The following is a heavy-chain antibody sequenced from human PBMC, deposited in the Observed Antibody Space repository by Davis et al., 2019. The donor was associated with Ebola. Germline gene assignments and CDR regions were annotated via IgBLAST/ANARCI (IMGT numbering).Heavy chain of an antibody. V-gene: IGHV3-7*01. CDR2: VKQDGSEK. CDR1: GFTLSSYW. CDR3: ASDPRYGMDV. J-gene: IGHJ6*04. Sequence: PGGSLRLSCAASGFTLSSYWMSWVRQAPGKGLEWVANVKQDGSEKYYVDSVKGRFTISRDNAKNSLYLQMNSLRAEDTAVYYCASDPRYGMDVWGKGTTVTVSS.